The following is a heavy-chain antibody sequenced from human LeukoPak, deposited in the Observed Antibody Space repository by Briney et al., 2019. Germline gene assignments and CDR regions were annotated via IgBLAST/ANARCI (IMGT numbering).Heavy chain of an antibody. CDR1: GFTFSSYG. CDR2: IRYDGSNK. D-gene: IGHD5-12*01. CDR3: ARPAGYDFAFDI. Sequence: GGSLRLSCAASGFTFSSYGMHWVRQAPGKGLEWVAFIRYDGSNKYYADSVKGRFTISRDNSKNTLYLQMNSLRAEDTAVYYYARPAGYDFAFDIWGQGTMVTVSS. V-gene: IGHV3-30*02. J-gene: IGHJ3*02.